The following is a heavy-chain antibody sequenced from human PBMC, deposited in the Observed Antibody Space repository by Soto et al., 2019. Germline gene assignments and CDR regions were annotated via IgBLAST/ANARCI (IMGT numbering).Heavy chain of an antibody. CDR1: GFTFSSYA. D-gene: IGHD3-22*01. V-gene: IGHV3-30-3*01. CDR3: ARDRMIVVVIEEGPEYYYYGMDV. CDR2: ISYDGSNK. J-gene: IGHJ6*02. Sequence: PGGSLRLSCAASGFTFSSYAMHWVRQAPGKGLEWVAVISYDGSNKYYADSVKGRFTISRDNSKNTLYLQMNSLRAEDTAVYYCARDRMIVVVIEEGPEYYYYGMDVWGQGTTVTVSS.